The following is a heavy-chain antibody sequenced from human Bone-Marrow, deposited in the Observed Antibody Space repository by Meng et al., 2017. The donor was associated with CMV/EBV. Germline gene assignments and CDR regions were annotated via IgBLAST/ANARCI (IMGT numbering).Heavy chain of an antibody. V-gene: IGHV1-2*02. J-gene: IGHJ5*02. Sequence: ASVKVSCKASGYTFTGYYMHWVRQAPGQGLEWMGWINPNSGGTNYAQKFQGRVTMTRDTSISTAYMELSRLRSDDTAVCYCARDLGQQLVQGLLNWFDPWGQGTRVTVSS. D-gene: IGHD6-13*01. CDR3: ARDLGQQLVQGLLNWFDP. CDR1: GYTFTGYY. CDR2: INPNSGGT.